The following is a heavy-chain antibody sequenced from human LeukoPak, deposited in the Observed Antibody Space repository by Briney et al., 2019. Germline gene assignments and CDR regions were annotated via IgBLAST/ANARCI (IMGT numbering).Heavy chain of an antibody. J-gene: IGHJ6*03. D-gene: IGHD6-19*01. Sequence: ASVKVSCKASGYTFTGYYMHWVRQAPGQGLEWMGWINPNSGGTNYAQKFQGRVTMTRDTSISTAYMELRSLRSDDTAVYYCARAEQWLDLYYYYYMDVWGKGTTVTISS. CDR1: GYTFTGYY. V-gene: IGHV1-2*02. CDR2: INPNSGGT. CDR3: ARAEQWLDLYYYYYMDV.